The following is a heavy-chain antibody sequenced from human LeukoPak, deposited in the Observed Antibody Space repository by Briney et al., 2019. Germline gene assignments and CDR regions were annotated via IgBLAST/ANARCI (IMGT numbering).Heavy chain of an antibody. D-gene: IGHD6-6*01. V-gene: IGHV3-30-3*01. CDR1: GFTFSSYA. J-gene: IGHJ4*02. CDR3: AREDSSSSGVYYFDY. Sequence: GGSLRLSCAASGFTFSSYAMHWVRLAPGKGLEWVAVISYDGSNKYYADSVKGRFTISRDNSKNTLYLQMNSLRAEDTAVYYCAREDSSSSGVYYFDYWGQGTLVTVSS. CDR2: ISYDGSNK.